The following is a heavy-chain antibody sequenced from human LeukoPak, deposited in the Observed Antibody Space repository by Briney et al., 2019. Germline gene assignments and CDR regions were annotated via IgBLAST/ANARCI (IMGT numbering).Heavy chain of an antibody. D-gene: IGHD3-22*01. CDR2: ST. Sequence: STNYNPSLKSRVTISVDTSKNQFSLKLSSVTAADTAVYYCARHPPYGSYYYDSSGYLGGDYWGQGTLVTVSS. V-gene: IGHV4-59*08. CDR3: ARHPPYGSYYYDSSGYLGGDY. J-gene: IGHJ4*02.